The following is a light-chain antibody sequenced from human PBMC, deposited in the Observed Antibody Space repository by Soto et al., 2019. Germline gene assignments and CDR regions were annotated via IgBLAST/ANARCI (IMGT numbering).Light chain of an antibody. CDR2: GNS. J-gene: IGLJ2*01. Sequence: QAVVTQPPSVSGAPGPRVTISCTGSSSNIGAGYDVHWYQQLPGTAPKLLIYGNSNRPSGVPDRFSGSKSGTSASLAITGLQAEDEADYYCQSYDSSLSGREVFGGGTKLTV. CDR1: SSNIGAGYD. V-gene: IGLV1-40*01. CDR3: QSYDSSLSGREV.